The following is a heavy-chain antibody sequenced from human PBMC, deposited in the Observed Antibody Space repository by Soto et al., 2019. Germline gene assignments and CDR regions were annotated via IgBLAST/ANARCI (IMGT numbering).Heavy chain of an antibody. D-gene: IGHD1-1*01. CDR2: ITPIIDIV. CDR3: ARGGTLFDP. Sequence: QVQLVQSGAEVKKPGSSVRVSCRTSGGTFDTYTISWLRQAPGQGLEWMGRITPIIDIVKYAGNFQGRVTITADKSTGTAYMELSSLKSDDTAVYYCARGGTLFDPWGQGTLVTVSS. CDR1: GGTFDTYT. J-gene: IGHJ5*02. V-gene: IGHV1-69*02.